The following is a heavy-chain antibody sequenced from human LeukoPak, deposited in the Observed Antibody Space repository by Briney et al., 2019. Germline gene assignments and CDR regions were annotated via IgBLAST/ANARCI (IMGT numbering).Heavy chain of an antibody. V-gene: IGHV3-23*01. J-gene: IGHJ3*02. D-gene: IGHD6-6*01. CDR2: ISGSGGST. CDR1: GFTFSSYA. Sequence: GGSLRLSCAASGFTFSSYAMSWVRQAPGKGLEWVSAISGSGGSTYYADSVKGRFTISRDNSKNTLYLQMNSLRAEDTAVYYCARPYSSSSREYAFDIWGQGTMVTVSS. CDR3: ARPYSSSSREYAFDI.